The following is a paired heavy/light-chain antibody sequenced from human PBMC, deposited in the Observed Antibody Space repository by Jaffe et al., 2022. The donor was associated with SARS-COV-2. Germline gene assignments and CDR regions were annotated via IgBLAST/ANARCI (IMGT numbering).Heavy chain of an antibody. CDR1: GFTFSNYW. V-gene: IGHV3-74*01. J-gene: IGHJ6*02. Sequence: EVQLVESGGGLVQPGGSLRLSCAASGFTFSNYWMYWVRQAPGKGLVWVSRINRDGSGTRYADSVKGRFTISRDNAKNTLYLQMNSLRAEDTAVYYCARDRRDDSGWYGFGYYYYGVDVWGRGTTVTVSS. CDR2: INRDGSGT. D-gene: IGHD6-19*01. CDR3: ARDRRDDSGWYGFGYYYYGVDV.
Light chain of an antibody. Sequence: QSALTQPASVSGSPGQSITISCTGTSSDVGGYDYVSWYQQHPGKAPKLMISEVSNRPSGVPDRFSGSKSGNTASLTISGLQAEDEADYYCSSYTGSNTLYVFGTGTKVTVL. J-gene: IGLJ1*01. V-gene: IGLV2-14*01. CDR1: SSDVGGYDY. CDR2: EVS. CDR3: SSYTGSNTLYV.